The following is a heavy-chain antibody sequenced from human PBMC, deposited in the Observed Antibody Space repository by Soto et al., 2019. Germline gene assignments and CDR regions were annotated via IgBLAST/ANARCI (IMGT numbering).Heavy chain of an antibody. CDR2: ISYDGSNK. CDR3: AKLGLSGSYGDAFDI. Sequence: GGSLKLSCAASGFTFSSYGMHWVRQAPGKGLEWVAVISYDGSNKYYADSVKGRFTISRDNSKNTLYLQMNSLRAEDTAVYYCAKLGLSGSYGDAFDIWGQGTMVTVSS. CDR1: GFTFSSYG. D-gene: IGHD1-26*01. V-gene: IGHV3-30*18. J-gene: IGHJ3*02.